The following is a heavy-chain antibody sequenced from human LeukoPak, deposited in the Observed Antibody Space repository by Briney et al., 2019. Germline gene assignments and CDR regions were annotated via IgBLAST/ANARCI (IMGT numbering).Heavy chain of an antibody. D-gene: IGHD3-22*01. Sequence: SLRLSCATSGFTFDDYAMPWVRQVPGKGLEWVSGISWNSGTIGYADSVKGRFTISRDNAKNSLYLQMNSLRAEDTALYYCAKDKEYDSSGYYGYWGQGTLVTVSS. CDR2: ISWNSGTI. CDR3: AKDKEYDSSGYYGY. CDR1: GFTFDDYA. J-gene: IGHJ4*02. V-gene: IGHV3-9*01.